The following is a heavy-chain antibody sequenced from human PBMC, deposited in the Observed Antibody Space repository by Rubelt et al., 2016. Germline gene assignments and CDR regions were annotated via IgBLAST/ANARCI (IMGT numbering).Heavy chain of an antibody. CDR3: ARALRGYAYGPFDS. Sequence: QLQASGPGLVKPSETLSLTFTVSGVSLTTYYFSWIRRPPGRGLEWIVYVLHFGSDKYNHPLISRLPLSVDTSKEQFSLKLTSVTAADTALYDCARALRGYAYGPFDSWGQGTLVTVYS. V-gene: IGHV4-59*01. CDR2: VLHFGSD. D-gene: IGHD5-18*01. J-gene: IGHJ4*02. CDR1: GVSLTTYY.